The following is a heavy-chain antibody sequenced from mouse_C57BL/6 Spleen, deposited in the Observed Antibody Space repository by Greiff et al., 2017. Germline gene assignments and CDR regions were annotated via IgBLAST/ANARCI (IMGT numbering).Heavy chain of an antibody. J-gene: IGHJ2*01. D-gene: IGHD2-4*01. V-gene: IGHV1-82*01. CDR1: GYAFSSSW. Sequence: VQLQQSGPELVKPGASVKISCKASGYAFSSSWMNWVKQRPGKGLEWIGRIYPGDGDTNYNGKFKGKATLTADKSSSTAYMQLSSLTSEDSAVYFCARYDYDQPFDYWGPGTTLTVSS. CDR2: IYPGDGDT. CDR3: ARYDYDQPFDY.